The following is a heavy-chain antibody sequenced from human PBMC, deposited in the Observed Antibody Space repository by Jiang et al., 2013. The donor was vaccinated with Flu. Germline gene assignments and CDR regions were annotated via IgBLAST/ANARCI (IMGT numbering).Heavy chain of an antibody. CDR3: ARGGSGFDYYYGMDV. CDR2: ISYDGSDE. CDR1: GFRFSSYV. Sequence: VQLVESGGGVVQPGRSLRLSCAATGFRFSSYVIHWVRQAPGKGLEWVAVISYDGSDEYYGDSVKGRFTISRDNSNNTLCLQMNSLRAEDTAVYFCARGGSGFDYYYGMDVWGHGTTVTVSS. J-gene: IGHJ6*02. D-gene: IGHD3-10*01. V-gene: IGHV3-30*03.